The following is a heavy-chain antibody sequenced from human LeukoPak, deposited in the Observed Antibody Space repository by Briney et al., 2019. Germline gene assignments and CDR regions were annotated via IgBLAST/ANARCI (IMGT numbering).Heavy chain of an antibody. CDR2: ISYDGSNK. CDR1: GFTFSSYG. V-gene: IGHV3-30*18. D-gene: IGHD6-13*01. Sequence: GGSLRLSCAASGFTFSSYGMHWVRQAPGKGLKWVAVISYDGSNKYYADSVKGRFTISRDNSKNTLYLQMNSLRAEDTAVYYCAKAQLVLDYYYYGMDVWGQGTTVTVSS. CDR3: AKAQLVLDYYYYGMDV. J-gene: IGHJ6*02.